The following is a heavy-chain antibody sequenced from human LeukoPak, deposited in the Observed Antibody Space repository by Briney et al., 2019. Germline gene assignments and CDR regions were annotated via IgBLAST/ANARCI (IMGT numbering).Heavy chain of an antibody. D-gene: IGHD6-19*01. CDR2: ISGSGGIT. CDR1: GFTFSSYA. V-gene: IGHV3-23*01. J-gene: IGHJ4*02. CDR3: AKTTTGYSSGRYPGWPVDY. Sequence: GGSLRLSCAASGFTFSSYAIYWIRQAPGKGLEWVSGISGSGGITYFADPVKGRFTISRDNSKNTVYLQMNSLRVEDTAVYYCAKTTTGYSSGRYPGWPVDYWGQGTLVTVSS.